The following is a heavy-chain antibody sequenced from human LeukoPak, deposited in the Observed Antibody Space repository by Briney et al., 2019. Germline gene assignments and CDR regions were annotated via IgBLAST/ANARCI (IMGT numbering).Heavy chain of an antibody. CDR2: ISAYNGNT. D-gene: IGHD3-22*01. V-gene: IGHV1-18*01. CDR3: ARDIDYDSSGYYHNWFDP. CDR1: GYTFTSYG. Sequence: ASVKVSCKASGYTFTSYGISWVRQAPGQGLEWMGWISAYNGNTNYAQKLQGRVTMTTDTSTSTAYMELRSLRSDDTAVYYCARDIDYDSSGYYHNWFDPWGQGTLVTVSS. J-gene: IGHJ5*02.